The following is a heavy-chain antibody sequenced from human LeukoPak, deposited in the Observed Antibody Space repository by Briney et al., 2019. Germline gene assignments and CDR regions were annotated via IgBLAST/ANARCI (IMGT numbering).Heavy chain of an antibody. Sequence: GRSLRLSCAASGFTFSSYAMHWVRQAPGKGLEWVAVISYDGSNKYYADSVKGRFTISRDNSKNTLYLQMNSLRAEDTAVYYCAREGYCSSTSCYTLDYYYYYGMDVWGQGTTVTVSS. CDR2: ISYDGSNK. J-gene: IGHJ6*02. V-gene: IGHV3-30-3*01. D-gene: IGHD2-2*02. CDR3: AREGYCSSTSCYTLDYYYYYGMDV. CDR1: GFTFSSYA.